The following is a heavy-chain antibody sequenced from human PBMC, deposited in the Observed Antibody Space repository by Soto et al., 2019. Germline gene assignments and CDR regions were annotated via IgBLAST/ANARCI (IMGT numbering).Heavy chain of an antibody. Sequence: LRLSCVASGLTFGSRAMTWVRQAPGEGLQWVSTITDTGGDAKYADSARGRFVISRDNSKKTLYLQMTSLTAEDSAMYYCARGSTDSYPGSRIFDFWGRGTLVTVSS. CDR1: GLTFGSRA. CDR3: ARGSTDSYPGSRIFDF. V-gene: IGHV3-23*01. D-gene: IGHD3-10*01. J-gene: IGHJ4*02. CDR2: ITDTGGDA.